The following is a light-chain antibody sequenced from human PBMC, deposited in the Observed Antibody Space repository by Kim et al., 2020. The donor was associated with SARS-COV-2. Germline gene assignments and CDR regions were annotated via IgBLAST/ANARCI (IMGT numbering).Light chain of an antibody. V-gene: IGLV3-1*01. CDR3: QAWDSHTLYV. CDR1: NWGDKY. CDR2: QDT. Sequence: VSPGQTATITCSGANWGDKYVCWYQQRPGQAPVLVIHQDTQRPSGIPERFSASNSGDTATLTISGTQDIDEADYYCQAWDSHTLYVFGPGTKVTVL. J-gene: IGLJ1*01.